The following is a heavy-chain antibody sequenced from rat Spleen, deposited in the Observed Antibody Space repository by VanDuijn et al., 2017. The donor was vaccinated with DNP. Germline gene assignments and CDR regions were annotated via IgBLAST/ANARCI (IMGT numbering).Heavy chain of an antibody. CDR3: VRENLGVTH. CDR1: GFNFNDYW. D-gene: IGHD4-4*01. J-gene: IGHJ3*01. Sequence: EVKLVESGGGLVQPERSLKLSCAASGFNFNDYWMGWVRQAPGKGLEWIGEVNQDSSAINYSPSLKDKFTISRDNAQNTLYLQMTKLGSEDTAIYYWVRENLGVTHGGQGTLVTVSS. V-gene: IGHV4-2*01. CDR2: VNQDSSAI.